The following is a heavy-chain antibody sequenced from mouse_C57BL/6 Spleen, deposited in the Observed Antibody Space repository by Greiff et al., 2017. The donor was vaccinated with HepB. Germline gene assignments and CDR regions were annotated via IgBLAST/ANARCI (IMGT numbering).Heavy chain of an antibody. CDR2: IDPSDSET. Sequence: VKLMESGAELVRPGSSVKLSCKASGYTFTSYWMHWVKQRPIQGLEWIGNIDPSDSETHYNQKFKDKATLTVDKSSSTAYMQLSSLTSEDSAVYYCARVGSGSRGFDYWGQGTTLTVSS. J-gene: IGHJ2*01. D-gene: IGHD1-1*01. V-gene: IGHV1-52*01. CDR3: ARVGSGSRGFDY. CDR1: GYTFTSYW.